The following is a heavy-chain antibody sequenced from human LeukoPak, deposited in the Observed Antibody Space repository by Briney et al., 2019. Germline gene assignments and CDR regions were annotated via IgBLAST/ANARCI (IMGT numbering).Heavy chain of an antibody. D-gene: IGHD6-19*01. V-gene: IGHV4-4*02. Sequence: SETLSLTCAVSGGSISSSNWWSWVRQPPGKGLEWIGEIYHSGITNYNPSLESRVTMSVDKSKNQFSLRLSSVTAADTAVYYCARADTGYSSGWYRWFDPWGQGTLVTVSS. J-gene: IGHJ5*02. CDR1: GGSISSSNW. CDR2: IYHSGIT. CDR3: ARADTGYSSGWYRWFDP.